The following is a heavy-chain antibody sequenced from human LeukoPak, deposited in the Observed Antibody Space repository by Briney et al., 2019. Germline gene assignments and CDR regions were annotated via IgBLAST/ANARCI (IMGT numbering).Heavy chain of an antibody. J-gene: IGHJ6*02. V-gene: IGHV4-59*01. CDR2: IYHSGST. D-gene: IGHD1-1*01. CDR3: ARSSRGTSDYYGMDV. CDR1: GGSINSYY. Sequence: SETLSLTCTVSGGSINSYYWSWLRQPPGKGLEWIGYIYHSGSTDYNPSLKSRVTISVDTSQNHFSLKLSSVTAADTAVYYCARSSRGTSDYYGMDVWGQGTTVTVSS.